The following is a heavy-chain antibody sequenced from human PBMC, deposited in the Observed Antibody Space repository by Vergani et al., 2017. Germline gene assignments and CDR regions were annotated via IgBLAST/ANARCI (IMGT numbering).Heavy chain of an antibody. D-gene: IGHD2-2*02. J-gene: IGHJ3*02. Sequence: QVQLQESGPGLVKPSQTLSLTCTVSGGSISSGGYYWSWIRQHPGKGLEWIGYIYYSGSTYYNPSLKSLVTISVDTSKNQFSLKLSSVTAADTAVYYCARVAYPPIYCSSTSCYTGAFDIWGQGTMVTVSS. CDR1: GGSISSGGYY. CDR3: ARVAYPPIYCSSTSCYTGAFDI. CDR2: IYYSGST. V-gene: IGHV4-31*01.